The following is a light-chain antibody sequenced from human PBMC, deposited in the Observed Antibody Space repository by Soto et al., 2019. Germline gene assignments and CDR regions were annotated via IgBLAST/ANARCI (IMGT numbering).Light chain of an antibody. J-gene: IGKJ2*01. CDR3: QKYAGSLYP. V-gene: IGKV3-20*01. Sequence: EIVLTQSPGTLSLSPGEGATLSCRASQSIYTKLAWYQKKSGQAPRLLIYDASTRAHGIPDRFSGSGSGTDFSLTISSLEREDFAVYYFQKYAGSLYPFALRTKRDIK. CDR1: QSIYTK. CDR2: DAS.